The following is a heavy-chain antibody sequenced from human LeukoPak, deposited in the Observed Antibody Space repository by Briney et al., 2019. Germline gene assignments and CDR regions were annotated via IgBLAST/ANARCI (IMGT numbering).Heavy chain of an antibody. CDR1: GGTFSSYA. Sequence: GASVKVSCKASGGTFSSYAISWVRQAPGQGLEWMGGIIPTFGTANYAQKFQGRVTITTDESTSTAYMELSSLRSEDTAVYYCARDSRFGEPCFDYWGQGTLVTVSS. J-gene: IGHJ4*02. D-gene: IGHD3-10*01. V-gene: IGHV1-69*05. CDR3: ARDSRFGEPCFDY. CDR2: IIPTFGTA.